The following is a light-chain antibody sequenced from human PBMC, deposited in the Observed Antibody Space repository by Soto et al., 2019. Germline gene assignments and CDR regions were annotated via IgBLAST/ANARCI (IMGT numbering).Light chain of an antibody. J-gene: IGKJ1*01. Sequence: IVLTQSPGTLSLSPGETATLSCRADQSVTGNFLAWYQQKPGQAPRLLISYAYNRATGIPDRFSGSGSGTKFTLTIASLQPDDFATYYCQQYETFSGTFGPGTKVDI. CDR1: QSVTGNF. CDR2: YAY. CDR3: QQYETFSGT. V-gene: IGKV3-20*01.